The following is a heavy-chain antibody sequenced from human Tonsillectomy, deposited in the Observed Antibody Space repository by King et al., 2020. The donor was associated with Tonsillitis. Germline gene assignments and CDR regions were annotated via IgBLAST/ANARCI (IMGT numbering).Heavy chain of an antibody. CDR2: IYPGDSNT. CDR1: GYSFTGYW. D-gene: IGHD3-10*01. J-gene: IGHJ6*02. CDR3: ARLFAFGDSHYAMDV. V-gene: IGHV5-51*01. Sequence: VQLVESGAEVKKPGESLKISCKGSGYSFTGYWIGWVRQMPGKGLEWRGIIYPGDSNTRYSPSFQGQVTISADKSISTAYLQWSSLKASDTAMYYCARLFAFGDSHYAMDVWGQGTTITVSS.